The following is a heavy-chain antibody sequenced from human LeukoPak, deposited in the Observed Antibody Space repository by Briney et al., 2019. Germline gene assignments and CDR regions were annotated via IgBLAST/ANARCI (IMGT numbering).Heavy chain of an antibody. J-gene: IGHJ4*02. CDR2: INPNSGGT. V-gene: IGHV1-2*02. CDR3: ARALLTPYGSGSYPFDY. CDR1: GYTLTGYY. Sequence: ASVKVSCKASGYTLTGYYMHWVRQAPGQGLEWMGWINPNSGGTNYAQKFQGRVTMTRDTSISTAYMELSRLRSEDTAVYYCARALLTPYGSGSYPFDYWGQGTLVAVSS. D-gene: IGHD3-10*01.